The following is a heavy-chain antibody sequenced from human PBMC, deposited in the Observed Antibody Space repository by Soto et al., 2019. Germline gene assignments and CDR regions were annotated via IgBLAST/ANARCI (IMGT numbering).Heavy chain of an antibody. V-gene: IGHV1-3*01. J-gene: IGHJ4*02. Sequence: GASVKVSCKAPGYTFTNYAIHWVRQAPGQRLEWMGWISGGNGNTYYSQHFQGRVTITRDTSASTAYMELSSLRSEDTAVYYCLSSGSASFDYWGQGTLVTVSS. CDR3: LSSGSASFDY. CDR2: ISGGNGNT. D-gene: IGHD1-26*01. CDR1: GYTFTNYA.